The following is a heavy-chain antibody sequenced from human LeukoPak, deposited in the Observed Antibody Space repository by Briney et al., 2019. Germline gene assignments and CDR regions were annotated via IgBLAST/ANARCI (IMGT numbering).Heavy chain of an antibody. J-gene: IGHJ2*01. V-gene: IGHV4-31*11. Sequence: SETLSLTCAVYGGSFSGYYWSWIRQHPGKGLVWIGYIYYSGSTYYNPSLKSRVTISVDTSKNQFSLKLSSVTAADTAVYYCARSDYGDYVKWYFDLWGRGTLVTVSS. CDR2: IYYSGST. D-gene: IGHD4-17*01. CDR1: GGSFSGYY. CDR3: ARSDYGDYVKWYFDL.